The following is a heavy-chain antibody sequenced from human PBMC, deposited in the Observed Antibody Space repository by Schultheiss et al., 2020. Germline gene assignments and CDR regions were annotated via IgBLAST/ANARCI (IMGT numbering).Heavy chain of an antibody. D-gene: IGHD2-2*01. V-gene: IGHV4-61*01. CDR1: GGSVSSGSYY. J-gene: IGHJ4*02. CDR2: LYYSGST. CDR3: ARWVQPYFDY. Sequence: SETLSLTCAVYGGSVSSGSYYWTWIRQPPGKGLECIGYLYYSGSTNYNPSLKSRVTISRDTSKNQFSLKLSSVTAADTAVYYCARWVQPYFDYWGQGTLVTVSS.